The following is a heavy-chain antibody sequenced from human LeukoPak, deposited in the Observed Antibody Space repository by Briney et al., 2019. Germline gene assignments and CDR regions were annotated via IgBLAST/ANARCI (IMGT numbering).Heavy chain of an antibody. D-gene: IGHD6-19*01. CDR1: GFILHNHA. CDR3: ARGELPTGWLTDF. V-gene: IGHV3-43D*04. J-gene: IGHJ4*02. Sequence: GGSLRLSCAASGFILHNHAMHWVRQAPGKGPEWVSLIDWDSSRTFYTESVKGRFTISRDNSKNSLFLQMNSVRAEDTALYYCARGELPTGWLTDFWGQGTLVTVST. CDR2: IDWDSSRT.